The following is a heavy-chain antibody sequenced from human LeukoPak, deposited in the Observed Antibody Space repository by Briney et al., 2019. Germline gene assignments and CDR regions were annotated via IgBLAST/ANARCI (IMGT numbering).Heavy chain of an antibody. CDR1: GYTFTSYG. J-gene: IGHJ4*02. CDR2: ISAYNGNT. Sequence: ASVKVSCKASGYTFTSYGISWVRQAPGQGLEWMGWISAYNGNTNYAQKLQGRVTMTTDTSTSTAYMELRSLRSDDTAVYYCASGGRLTSPYYYECSGYYRLDYWGQGTLVTVSS. D-gene: IGHD3-22*01. V-gene: IGHV1-18*01. CDR3: ASGGRLTSPYYYECSGYYRLDY.